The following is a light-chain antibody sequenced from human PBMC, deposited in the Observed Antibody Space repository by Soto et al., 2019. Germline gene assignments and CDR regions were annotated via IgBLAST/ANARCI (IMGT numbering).Light chain of an antibody. CDR3: QQYGSSPPVT. J-gene: IGKJ5*01. V-gene: IGKV3-20*01. CDR2: GAS. CDR1: QSVSSSY. Sequence: EIVLTQSPGTLSLSPGERATLSCRASQSVSSSYLAWYQQKPGQAPRFFIYGASSRATGVPDRFSGNGSGTDFTLTISRLEPEDFAVYYCQQYGSSPPVTFGQGTRLEIK.